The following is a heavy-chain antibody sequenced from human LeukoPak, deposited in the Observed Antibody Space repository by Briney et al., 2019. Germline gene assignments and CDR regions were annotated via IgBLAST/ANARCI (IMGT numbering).Heavy chain of an antibody. Sequence: AASVKVSCKASGYTFTDYYMHWVRQAPGQGFEWMGWINPNSGGTNYAQRFQGRATMTRDTSSSTAYMELSSLRSEDTAVYYCARERAEGPVDYWGQGTLVTVSS. J-gene: IGHJ4*02. CDR1: GYTFTDYY. CDR2: INPNSGGT. CDR3: ARERAEGPVDY. V-gene: IGHV1-2*02.